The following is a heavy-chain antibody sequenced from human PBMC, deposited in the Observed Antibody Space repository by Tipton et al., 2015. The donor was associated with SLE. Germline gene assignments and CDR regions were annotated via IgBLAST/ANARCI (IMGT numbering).Heavy chain of an antibody. V-gene: IGHV4-61*09. CDR3: ATERRITIFGVVMGGGMDV. CDR1: GGSISSGSYY. J-gene: IGHJ6*02. Sequence: TLSLTCTVSGGSISSGSYYWSWIRQPAGKGLEWIGHIYYSGSTNYNPSLKSRVTISVDTSKNQFSLKLSSVTAADTAVYYCATERRITIFGVVMGGGMDVWGQGTTVTVSS. CDR2: IYYSGST. D-gene: IGHD3-3*01.